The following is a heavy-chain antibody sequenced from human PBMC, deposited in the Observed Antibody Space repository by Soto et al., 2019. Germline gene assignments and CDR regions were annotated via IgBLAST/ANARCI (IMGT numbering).Heavy chain of an antibody. V-gene: IGHV3-30-3*01. D-gene: IGHD3-10*01. CDR1: GFTFSNYA. Sequence: GGSLRLSCAASGFTFSNYAMHWVRQAPGKGLEWVAVISYDGSNKYYADSVKGRFTISRDNSKNTLYLQMNSLRAEDTAVYYCARPGGLWFGELHFDYWGQGTLVTVSS. CDR3: ARPGGLWFGELHFDY. CDR2: ISYDGSNK. J-gene: IGHJ4*02.